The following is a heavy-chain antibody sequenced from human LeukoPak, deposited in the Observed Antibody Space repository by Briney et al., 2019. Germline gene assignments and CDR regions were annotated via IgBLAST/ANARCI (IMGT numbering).Heavy chain of an antibody. D-gene: IGHD3-22*01. J-gene: IGHJ3*02. CDR2: ISSSSSYI. CDR3: ARDHKYYYDSSGNIDAFDI. CDR1: GFTFSSYS. V-gene: IGHV3-21*01. Sequence: NAGGSLRLSCAASGFTFSSYSMNWVRQAPGKGLEWVSSISSSSSYIYYADSVKGRFTISRDNAKNSLYLQMNSLRAEDTAVYYCARDHKYYYDSSGNIDAFDIWGQGTMVTVSS.